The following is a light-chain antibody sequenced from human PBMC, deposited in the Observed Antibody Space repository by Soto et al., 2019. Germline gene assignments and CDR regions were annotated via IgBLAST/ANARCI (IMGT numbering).Light chain of an antibody. J-gene: IGLJ2*01. Sequence: QSVLTQPPSVSGAPGQRVTISCTGSSSNIGAGYDVHWYQQLPGTAPKLLIYGNSNRPSGVPDRFSGSKSGTSASLAITGLQAEDEADSYCQSYDSSLSGPVVFGGGTQLTVL. CDR2: GNS. V-gene: IGLV1-40*01. CDR3: QSYDSSLSGPVV. CDR1: SSNIGAGYD.